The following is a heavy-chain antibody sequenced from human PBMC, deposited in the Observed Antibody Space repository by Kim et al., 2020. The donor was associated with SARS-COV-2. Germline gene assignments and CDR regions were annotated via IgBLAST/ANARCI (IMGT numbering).Heavy chain of an antibody. Sequence: YNPSLKSRVTISADLSKSQFSLKLTSVTAADTAVYHCAKYEKGTMADHWGQGTLVTVSS. J-gene: IGHJ4*02. D-gene: IGHD1-1*01. CDR3: AKYEKGTMADH. V-gene: IGHV4-39*01.